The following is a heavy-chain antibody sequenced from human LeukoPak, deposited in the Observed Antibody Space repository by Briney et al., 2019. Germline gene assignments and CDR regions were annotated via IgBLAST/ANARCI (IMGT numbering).Heavy chain of an antibody. V-gene: IGHV3-30-3*01. J-gene: IGHJ5*02. D-gene: IGHD3-3*01. CDR1: GFTFSSYA. CDR3: ARDENDFWSGPGWFDP. Sequence: GRSLRLSCAASGFTFSSYAMHWVRQAPGKGLEWVAVISYDGSNKYYADSVKGRFTISRDNSKNTPYLQMNSLRAEDTAVYYCARDENDFWSGPGWFDPWGQGTLVTVSS. CDR2: ISYDGSNK.